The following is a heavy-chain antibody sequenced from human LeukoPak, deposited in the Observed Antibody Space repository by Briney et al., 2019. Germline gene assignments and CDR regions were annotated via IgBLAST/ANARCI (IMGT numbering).Heavy chain of an antibody. J-gene: IGHJ4*02. CDR2: IIPIFGTA. Sequence: PVKVSCKASGGTFSSYAISWVRQAPGQGLEWMGGIIPIFGTANYAQKFQGRVTITADESTSTAYVELSSLRSEDTAVYYCARGVIAAGPTRFDYWGQGTLVTVSS. V-gene: IGHV1-69*13. CDR1: GGTFSSYA. CDR3: ARGVIAAGPTRFDY. D-gene: IGHD6-13*01.